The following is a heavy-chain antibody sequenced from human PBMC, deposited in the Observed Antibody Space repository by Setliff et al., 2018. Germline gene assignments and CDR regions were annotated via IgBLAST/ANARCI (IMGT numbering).Heavy chain of an antibody. CDR1: GYPFTDYY. Sequence: ASVKVSCKTSGYPFTDYYIHWVRQAPGQGLEWMGWISAYNGYTNYAQKLQGRVTMTTDTSTSTAYMELRSLRSDDTAVYYCARRATYYNFWSGYYDYWGQGTLVTVSS. V-gene: IGHV1-18*04. J-gene: IGHJ4*02. CDR3: ARRATYYNFWSGYYDY. CDR2: ISAYNGYT. D-gene: IGHD3-3*01.